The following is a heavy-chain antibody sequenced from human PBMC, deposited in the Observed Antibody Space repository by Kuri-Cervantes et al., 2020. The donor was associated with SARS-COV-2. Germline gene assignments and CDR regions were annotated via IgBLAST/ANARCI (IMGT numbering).Heavy chain of an antibody. J-gene: IGHJ4*02. CDR3: ASTTGTTLATDY. V-gene: IGHV3-21*01. CDR2: ISSSSSYI. CDR1: GFIVSDYQ. D-gene: IGHD1-1*01. Sequence: GESLKISCAASGFIVSDYQMTWIRQAPGKGLEWVSSISSSSSYIYYADSVKGRFTISRDNAKNSLYLQMNSQRAEDTAVYYCASTTGTTLATDYWGQGTLVTVSS.